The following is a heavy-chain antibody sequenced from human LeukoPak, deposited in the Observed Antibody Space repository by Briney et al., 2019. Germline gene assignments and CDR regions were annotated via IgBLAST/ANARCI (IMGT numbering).Heavy chain of an antibody. CDR1: GDSVSSNSVA. V-gene: IGHV6-1*01. Sequence: RSQTLSLTCAISGDSVSSNSVAWNWFRQSPSRGLEWLGRTYYRSNWYNDYAVSVKSQITINPDTSKNQFSLQLNSVTPEDTAVYYCARQGSRRFDPWGQGTLVTVSS. J-gene: IGHJ5*02. CDR2: TYYRSNWYN. CDR3: ARQGSRRFDP.